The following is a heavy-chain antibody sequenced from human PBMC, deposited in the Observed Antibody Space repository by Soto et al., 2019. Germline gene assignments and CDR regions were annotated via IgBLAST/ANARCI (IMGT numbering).Heavy chain of an antibody. V-gene: IGHV3-33*01. D-gene: IGHD6-19*01. CDR1: GFTFSSYG. J-gene: IGHJ3*02. Sequence: QVQLVESGGGVVQPGRSLRLSCAASGFTFSSYGMHWVRQAPGKGLEWVAVIWYDGSNKYYADSVKGRFTISRDNSKNTLYLQMNSLRAEDTAVYYCARVGPSAVAGSMTGAFDICGQGTMVTVSS. CDR3: ARVGPSAVAGSMTGAFDI. CDR2: IWYDGSNK.